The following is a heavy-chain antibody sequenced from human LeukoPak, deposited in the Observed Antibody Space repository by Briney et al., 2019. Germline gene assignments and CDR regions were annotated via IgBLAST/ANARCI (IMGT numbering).Heavy chain of an antibody. CDR3: ARDESSSYLPFDI. CDR1: GGTFSSYA. Sequence: SVKVSCKASGGTFSSYAISWVRQAPGQGLEWMGRIIPILGIANYAQKFQGRVTITADKSTSTAYMELSSLRSEDTAVYYCARDESSSYLPFDIWGQGTMVTVSS. J-gene: IGHJ3*02. CDR2: IIPILGIA. D-gene: IGHD6-13*01. V-gene: IGHV1-69*04.